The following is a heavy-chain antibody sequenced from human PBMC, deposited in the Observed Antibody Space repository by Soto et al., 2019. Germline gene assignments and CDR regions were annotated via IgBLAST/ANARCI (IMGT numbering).Heavy chain of an antibody. Sequence: GSGPTLVNPTQTLTLTCTFSGFSLSTSGVGVGWIRQPPGKALEWLALIYWNDDKRYSPSLKSRLTITKDTSKNQVVLTMTNMDPVDTATYYCAHRPSLPYIVVVVAGEGDNWFDPWGQGTLVTVSS. CDR2: IYWNDDK. V-gene: IGHV2-5*01. CDR3: AHRPSLPYIVVVVAGEGDNWFDP. J-gene: IGHJ5*02. CDR1: GFSLSTSGVG. D-gene: IGHD2-15*01.